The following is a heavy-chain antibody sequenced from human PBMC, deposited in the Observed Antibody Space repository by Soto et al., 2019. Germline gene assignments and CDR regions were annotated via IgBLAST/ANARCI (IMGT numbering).Heavy chain of an antibody. D-gene: IGHD1-26*01. V-gene: IGHV1-18*04. CDR1: GYTFTSYG. CDR3: AREWRSSGSYSNWFDP. Sequence: QVQLVQSGAEVKKPGASVKVSCKASGYTFTSYGISWVRQAPGQGLEGMGWISAYNGNTNHAQKLQGRVTMTTDTSTSTAYMELRSLRSDDTAVYYCAREWRSSGSYSNWFDPWGQGTLVTVSS. J-gene: IGHJ5*02. CDR2: ISAYNGNT.